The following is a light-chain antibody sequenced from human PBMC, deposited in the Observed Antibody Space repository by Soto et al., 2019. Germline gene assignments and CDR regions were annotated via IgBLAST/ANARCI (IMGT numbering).Light chain of an antibody. V-gene: IGKV3-15*01. CDR2: AAS. J-gene: IGKJ2*01. CDR3: QQYNNWPPHT. CDR1: QSVSSN. Sequence: EIVMTQSPATLSVSPGERATLSCRASQSVSSNLAWYQQKPGQAPRLLIYAASIRATGIPARFSGSGSGTEFTLTISSLQSEDFAIYYCQQYNNWPPHTFGQGTKLEI.